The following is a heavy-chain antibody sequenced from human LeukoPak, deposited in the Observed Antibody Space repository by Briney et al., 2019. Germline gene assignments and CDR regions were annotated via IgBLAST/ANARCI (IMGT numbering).Heavy chain of an antibody. V-gene: IGHV1-18*01. CDR3: ARRNGYNYYYMEV. Sequence: GASVKVSCKASGYIFTQYGISWVRQAPGQGLEWMASISTYNGNTNYAQNFQGRVTVTTDTSTSTAYMELRSLRSDDTAVYYCARRNGYNYYYMEVWGQGTTVTVSS. J-gene: IGHJ6*03. CDR2: ISTYNGNT. CDR1: GYIFTQYG. D-gene: IGHD2-8*01.